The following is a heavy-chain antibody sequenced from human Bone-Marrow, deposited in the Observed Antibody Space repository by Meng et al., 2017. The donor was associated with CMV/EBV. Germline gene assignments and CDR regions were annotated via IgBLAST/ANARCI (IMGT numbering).Heavy chain of an antibody. V-gene: IGHV3-21*01. J-gene: IGHJ3*02. CDR1: GFTFSSYG. Sequence: EVKRLRSGGGLVNPGGSRRLSCAASGFTFSSYGMNWVRQASGKGLEWVSSISSSSSYIYYADSVKGRFTISRDNAKNSLYLQMNSLRAEDTAVYYCAREAGDYPDDAFDIWGQGTMVTVSS. D-gene: IGHD4-17*01. CDR2: ISSSSSYI. CDR3: AREAGDYPDDAFDI.